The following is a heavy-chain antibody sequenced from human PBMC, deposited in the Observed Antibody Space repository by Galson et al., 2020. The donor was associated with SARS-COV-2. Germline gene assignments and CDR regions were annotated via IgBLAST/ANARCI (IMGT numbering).Heavy chain of an antibody. CDR2: ISWNSGSI. CDR1: GFTFDDYA. CDR3: AKLAYNWNDGMDV. J-gene: IGHJ6*02. Sequence: GGSLRLFCAASGFTFDDYAMHWVRQAPGKGLEWVSGISWNSGSIGYADSVKGRFTISRDNAKNSLYLQMNSLRAEDTALYYCAKLAYNWNDGMDVWGQGTTVTVSS. V-gene: IGHV3-9*01. D-gene: IGHD1-1*01.